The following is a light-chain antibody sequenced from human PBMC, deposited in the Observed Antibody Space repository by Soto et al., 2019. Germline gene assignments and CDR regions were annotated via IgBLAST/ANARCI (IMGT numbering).Light chain of an antibody. CDR1: QSISDT. J-gene: IGKJ1*01. V-gene: IGKV3-15*01. CDR3: QQYNNWPWT. CDR2: GAS. Sequence: DMVMTQSPAALAASPGGRATRSSRASQSISDTLAWYQQKPGQAPRLLIHGASTRATGFPARFSGSGSGTDFTLTIRSLQSEDLAVYYGQQYNNWPWTGGQGTKGDIK.